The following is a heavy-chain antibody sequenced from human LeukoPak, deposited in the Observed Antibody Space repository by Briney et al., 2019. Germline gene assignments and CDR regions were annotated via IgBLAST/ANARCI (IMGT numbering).Heavy chain of an antibody. CDR1: GGSISNYY. CDR3: AREGRGSTQAY. CDR2: IYSSGST. V-gene: IGHV4-4*07. Sequence: SETLSLTCTVSGGSISNYYWTWIRQPAGKGLEWIGRIYSSGSTDYNPSLKSRVTMSVDTSKNQFSLRLNSVTAADAAAYYCAREGRGSTQAYWGQGTLVTVSS. J-gene: IGHJ4*02. D-gene: IGHD2-15*01.